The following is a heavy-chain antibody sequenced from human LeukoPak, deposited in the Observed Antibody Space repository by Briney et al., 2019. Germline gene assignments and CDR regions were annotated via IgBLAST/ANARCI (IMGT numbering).Heavy chain of an antibody. Sequence: SETLSLTCTVSGGSISSYYWSWIRQPPGKGLVWVGYIYYSGSTNYNPALKSRVTIYVHTCKKQSSIKLSAVTAAGKGFCYWLRGEAALIDYWGQGTLVTVSS. D-gene: IGHD3-16*01. V-gene: IGHV4-59*01. CDR1: GGSISSYY. CDR3: LRGEAALIDY. J-gene: IGHJ4*02. CDR2: IYYSGST.